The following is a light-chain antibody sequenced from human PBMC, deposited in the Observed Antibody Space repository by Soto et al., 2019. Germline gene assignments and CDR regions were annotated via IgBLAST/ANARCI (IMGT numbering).Light chain of an antibody. CDR3: QQSYSTPIT. V-gene: IGKV1-5*01. J-gene: IGKJ5*01. CDR1: QSITTW. Sequence: DIQMTQSPSTLSASVGDRVFITCRASQSITTWLAWYQQKPAKAPKLLIYDASSLESGVPSRFSGSGSGTEFTLTISNLQPGDFATYYCQQSYSTPITFGQGTRLEIK. CDR2: DAS.